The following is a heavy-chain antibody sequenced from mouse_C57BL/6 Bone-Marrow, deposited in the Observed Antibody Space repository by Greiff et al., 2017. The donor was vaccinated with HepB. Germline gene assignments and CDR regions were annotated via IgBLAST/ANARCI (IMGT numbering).Heavy chain of an antibody. Sequence: VQLKESGAELVKPGASVKLSCKASGYTFTSYWMHWVKQRPGQGLEWIGMIHPNSGSTNYNEKFKSKATLTVDKSSSTAYMQLSSLTSEDSAVYYCARRRGSSYDSYYAMDYWGQGTSVTVSS. CDR1: GYTFTSYW. CDR2: IHPNSGST. D-gene: IGHD1-1*01. V-gene: IGHV1-64*01. CDR3: ARRRGSSYDSYYAMDY. J-gene: IGHJ4*01.